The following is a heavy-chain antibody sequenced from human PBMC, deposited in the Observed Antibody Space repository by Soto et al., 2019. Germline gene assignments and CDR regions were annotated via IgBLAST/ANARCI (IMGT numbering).Heavy chain of an antibody. J-gene: IGHJ4*03. CDR3: AKMFRPSASCYYPST. D-gene: IGHD3-22*01. V-gene: IGHV3-23*01. Sequence: QLLESGGGLVQSGGSLRLSCEASGFSFSRFAMGWVRQAPGKGLELIAVISGNGDKTYYADSVKGRFTISRVTSNSTLFLQMNSLRGEDTAFFYCAKMFRPSASCYYPSTWGQGTLVTVSS. CDR2: ISGNGDKT. CDR1: GFSFSRFA.